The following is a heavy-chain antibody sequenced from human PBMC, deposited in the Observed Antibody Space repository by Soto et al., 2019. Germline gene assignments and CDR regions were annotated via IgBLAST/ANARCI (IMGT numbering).Heavy chain of an antibody. V-gene: IGHV3-23*01. CDR1: GFTFSYYS. Sequence: XGSLRVTGPASGFTFSYYSLCWVRQAPGKGLEWVSVISDSGGTTYYTDSVKGRFTISRDNSKNMLYLQMSSLRAEDTAIYYCAKDAKRSNGWYYFDYWGQGTLVTVSS. CDR3: AKDAKRSNGWYYFDY. J-gene: IGHJ4*02. CDR2: ISDSGGTT. D-gene: IGHD6-19*01.